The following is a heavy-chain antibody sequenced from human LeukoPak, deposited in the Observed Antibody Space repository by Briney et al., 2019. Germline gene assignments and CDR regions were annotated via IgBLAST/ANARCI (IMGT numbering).Heavy chain of an antibody. J-gene: IGHJ5*02. D-gene: IGHD4-17*01. CDR1: GFTFSSYV. V-gene: IGHV3-23*01. CDR2: ISGSGGST. CDR3: AKGTVTTVGGSDWFDP. Sequence: PGGSLRLSCAASGFTFSSYVMSWVRQAPGKGMEWVSTISGSGGSTYYADSVKGRFTISRDNSKNTLYLQMNSLRAEDTAVYYCAKGTVTTVGGSDWFDPWGQGTLVTVSS.